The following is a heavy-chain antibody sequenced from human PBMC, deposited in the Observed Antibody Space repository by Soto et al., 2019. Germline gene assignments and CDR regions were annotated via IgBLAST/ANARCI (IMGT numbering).Heavy chain of an antibody. CDR3: ARGAMDYDFWSGYYTGIRLDY. Sequence: SETLTLTCAVYGGSFSGYYWSWIRQPPGKGLEWIGEINHSGSTNYNPSLKSRVTISVDTSKNQFSLKLSSVTAADTAVYYCARGAMDYDFWSGYYTGIRLDYWGQGTLVTVSS. V-gene: IGHV4-34*01. J-gene: IGHJ4*02. D-gene: IGHD3-3*01. CDR1: GGSFSGYY. CDR2: INHSGST.